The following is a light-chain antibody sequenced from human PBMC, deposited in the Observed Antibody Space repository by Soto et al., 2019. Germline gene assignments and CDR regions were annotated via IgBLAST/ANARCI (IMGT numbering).Light chain of an antibody. CDR3: AAWDDSLNGVI. Sequence: QSVLTQPPSASGTPGQRVTISCSGSSSNIGSNTVNWYQQLPGTAPKVLIYTNNQRPSGVPDRFSGSKSGTSASLAISGLQSEDETDYYCAAWDDSLNGVIFCGGTKLTVL. V-gene: IGLV1-44*01. J-gene: IGLJ2*01. CDR1: SSNIGSNT. CDR2: TNN.